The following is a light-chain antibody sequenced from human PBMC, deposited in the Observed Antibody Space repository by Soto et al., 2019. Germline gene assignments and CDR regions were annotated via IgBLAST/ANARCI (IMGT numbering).Light chain of an antibody. CDR2: GAS. J-gene: IGKJ4*01. CDR3: QKYNNWTLT. CDR1: QSVYNY. Sequence: EIVMTQSPATLSVSPGDRATLSCRASQSVYNYLAWYQQKPGQAPRLLIYGASTSATGIPARFSGSGSGTEFTLTISSLQSEDFAVYYCQKYNNWTLTFGGGTKVEI. V-gene: IGKV3-15*01.